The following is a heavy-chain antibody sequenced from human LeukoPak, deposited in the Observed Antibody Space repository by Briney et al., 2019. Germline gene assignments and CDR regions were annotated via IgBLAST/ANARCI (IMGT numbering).Heavy chain of an antibody. CDR1: GGSFSGYY. V-gene: IGHV4-34*01. J-gene: IGHJ2*01. Sequence: SEALSLTCAVYGGSFSGYYWSWIRQPPGKGLEWIGEINHSGSTNYNPSLKSRVTISVDTSKNQFSLKLSSVTAADTAVYYCARDRTVVITDWYFDLWGRGTLVTVSS. CDR2: INHSGST. CDR3: ARDRTVVITDWYFDL. D-gene: IGHD3-22*01.